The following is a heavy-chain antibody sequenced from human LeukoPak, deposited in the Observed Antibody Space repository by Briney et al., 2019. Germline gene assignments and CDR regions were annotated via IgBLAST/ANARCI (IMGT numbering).Heavy chain of an antibody. D-gene: IGHD6-13*01. CDR3: ARDNRYSSSWYYFQY. CDR1: GYTFTSYD. J-gene: IGHJ4*02. Sequence: ASVKVSCKASGYTFTSYDINWVRQATGQGLEWMGWMNPNSGNTGYAQKFQGRVTITRNTSISTAYMELSSLRSEDTAVYYCARDNRYSSSWYYFQYWGQGTLVTVSS. CDR2: MNPNSGNT. V-gene: IGHV1-8*03.